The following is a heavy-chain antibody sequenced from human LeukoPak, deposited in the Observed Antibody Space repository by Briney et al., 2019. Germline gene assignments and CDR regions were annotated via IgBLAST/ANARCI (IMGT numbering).Heavy chain of an antibody. D-gene: IGHD3-22*01. CDR3: ASSAITMIYYFDC. J-gene: IGHJ4*02. Sequence: ASVKLSCKASGGTFSSYAISWVRQAPGQGLEWMGAIIPIFGTANYAQKFQGRVTITADKSTRTPYMELTILRSEDTVVYYCASSAITMIYYFDCWGQGTLVTVSS. CDR1: GGTFSSYA. V-gene: IGHV1-69*06. CDR2: IIPIFGTA.